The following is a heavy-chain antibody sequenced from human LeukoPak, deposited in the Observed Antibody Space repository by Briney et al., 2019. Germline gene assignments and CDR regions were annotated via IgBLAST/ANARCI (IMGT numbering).Heavy chain of an antibody. CDR3: ARPPTYYYDSSGSNDAFDI. CDR2: IYYSGST. J-gene: IGHJ3*02. Sequence: SETLSLTCTVSGGSISSSSYYWGWIRQPPGKGLEWIGSIYYSGSTYYNPSLKSRVTISVDTFKNQFSLKLSSVTAADTAVYYCARPPTYYYDSSGSNDAFDIWGQGTMVTVSS. D-gene: IGHD3-22*01. V-gene: IGHV4-39*07. CDR1: GGSISSSSYY.